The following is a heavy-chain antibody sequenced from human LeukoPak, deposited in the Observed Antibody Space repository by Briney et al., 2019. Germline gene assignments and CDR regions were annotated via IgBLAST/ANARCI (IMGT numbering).Heavy chain of an antibody. D-gene: IGHD4-23*01. Sequence: PGGSLRLSCAASGFTFSSYSMNWVRQAPGKGLEWVSSISGSSSYIYYADSVKGRFTVSRDNSRNTLYLQMNNLRADDTAVYYCAKDQGEAVVPRRFDYWGQGTLVIVSS. CDR1: GFTFSSYS. V-gene: IGHV3-21*04. CDR3: AKDQGEAVVPRRFDY. J-gene: IGHJ4*02. CDR2: ISGSSSYI.